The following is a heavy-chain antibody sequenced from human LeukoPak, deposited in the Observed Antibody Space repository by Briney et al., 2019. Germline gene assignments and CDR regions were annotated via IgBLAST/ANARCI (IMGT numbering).Heavy chain of an antibody. CDR3: ARGDCSGGSCYTS. V-gene: IGHV1-3*03. CDR1: GYTFTSYA. CDR2: INAGNGNT. J-gene: IGHJ5*02. Sequence: GASVKVSCQASGYTFTSYAIHWVRQAPGQRLEWMGWINAGNGNTKYSQEFQGRVTITRDTSASTAYMELSSLRSEDMAVYYCARGDCSGGSCYTSWGQGTLVTVSS. D-gene: IGHD2-15*01.